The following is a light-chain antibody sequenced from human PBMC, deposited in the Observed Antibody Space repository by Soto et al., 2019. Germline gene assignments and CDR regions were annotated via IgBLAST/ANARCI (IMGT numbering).Light chain of an antibody. CDR1: QSVSSSY. CDR2: GAS. CDR3: QQYGSSLLT. J-gene: IGKJ4*01. Sequence: EIVLTQSPGTLSLSPGERAXXSCRXXQSVSSSYLAWYQQKPGQAPRLLIYGASSRATGIPDRFSGSGSGTDFTLTIIRLEPEDFAVYYCQQYGSSLLTFGGGTKV. V-gene: IGKV3-20*01.